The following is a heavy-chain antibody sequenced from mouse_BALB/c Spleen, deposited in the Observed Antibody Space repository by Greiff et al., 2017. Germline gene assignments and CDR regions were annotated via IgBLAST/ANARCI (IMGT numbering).Heavy chain of an antibody. CDR3: ARPPIYDGHYYAMDY. CDR1: GYTFTSYW. D-gene: IGHD2-3*01. Sequence: QVQLQQSGAELAKPGASVKMSCKASGYTFTSYWMHWVKQRPGQGLEWIGYINPSTGYTEYNQKFKDKATLTADKSSSTAYMQLRSLTSEDSAVYYCARPPIYDGHYYAMDYWGQGTSVTVSS. V-gene: IGHV1-7*01. J-gene: IGHJ4*01. CDR2: INPSTGYT.